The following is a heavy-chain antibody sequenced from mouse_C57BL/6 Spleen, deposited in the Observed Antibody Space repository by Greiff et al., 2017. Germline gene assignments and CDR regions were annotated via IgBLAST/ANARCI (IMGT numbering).Heavy chain of an antibody. V-gene: IGHV1-61*01. CDR1: GYTFTSYW. Sequence: QVQLQQPGAELVRPGSSVKLSCKASGYTFTSYWMDWVKQRPGQGLEWIGNIYPSDSETHYNQKFKDKATLTVDKSSSTAYMQLSSLTSEDSAVYYCARGRNYGLAYWGQGTSVTGSS. D-gene: IGHD1-1*01. CDR2: IYPSDSET. J-gene: IGHJ4*01. CDR3: ARGRNYGLAY.